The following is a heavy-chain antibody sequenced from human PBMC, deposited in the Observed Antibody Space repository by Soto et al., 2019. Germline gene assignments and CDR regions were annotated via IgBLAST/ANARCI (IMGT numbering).Heavy chain of an antibody. V-gene: IGHV4-30-2*01. D-gene: IGHD3-22*01. CDR1: GGSSVGGGGC. CDR3: ARGGVDYYDSSGYYFSPYYFDS. Sequence: LCVRWGVAGGSSVGGGGCRSFIQQTPGKGLEWIGYIYHSGSTYYNPSLKSRVTISVDRSKNQFSLKLSSVTAADTAVYYCARGGVDYYDSSGYYFSPYYFDSWGQGTLVTVSS. J-gene: IGHJ4*02. CDR2: IYHSGST.